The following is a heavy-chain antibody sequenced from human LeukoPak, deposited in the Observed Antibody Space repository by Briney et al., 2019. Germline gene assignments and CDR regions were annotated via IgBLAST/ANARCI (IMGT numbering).Heavy chain of an antibody. V-gene: IGHV4-59*01. CDR3: ATRSTGVAATFDC. J-gene: IGHJ4*02. Sequence: SETLSLTCSVSGGSISSYYWSWIRQPPGKGLEWIGYISHSGNTNYNPSLKTRVTISVDTSKNQLSMKLSSVTAADTAVYYCATRSTGVAATFDCWGQGALVTVSS. CDR1: GGSISSYY. CDR2: ISHSGNT. D-gene: IGHD2-15*01.